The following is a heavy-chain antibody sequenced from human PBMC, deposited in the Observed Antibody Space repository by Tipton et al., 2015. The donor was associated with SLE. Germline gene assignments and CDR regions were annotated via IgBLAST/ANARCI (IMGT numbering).Heavy chain of an antibody. CDR1: GGSIGSSSYY. Sequence: TLSLTCTVSGGSIGSSSYYWGWIRQPPGKGLEWIGSIYYSGSTYYNPSLKSRVTISVDTSKNQFSLKLSSVTAADTAVYYCASQNSIRGDAFDIWGQGTMVTVSS. V-gene: IGHV4-39*07. CDR2: IYYSGST. CDR3: ASQNSIRGDAFDI. D-gene: IGHD2-21*01. J-gene: IGHJ3*02.